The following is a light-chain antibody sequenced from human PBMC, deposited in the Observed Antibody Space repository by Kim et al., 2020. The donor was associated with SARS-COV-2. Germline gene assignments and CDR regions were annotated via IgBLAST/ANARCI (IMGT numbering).Light chain of an antibody. J-gene: IGLJ2*01. V-gene: IGLV2-14*03. CDR3: SSYTSSSTLVV. CDR2: DVS. CDR1: SSDVGGYNY. Sequence: ITVSCTGPSSDVGGYNYVSWYQQHPGKAPKLMIYDVSNRPSGVSNRFSGSKSGNTASLTISGLQAEDEADYYCSSYTSSSTLVVFGGGTQLTVL.